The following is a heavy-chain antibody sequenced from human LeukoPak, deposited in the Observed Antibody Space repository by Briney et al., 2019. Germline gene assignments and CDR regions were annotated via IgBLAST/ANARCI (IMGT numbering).Heavy chain of an antibody. Sequence: SVKVSCKASGGTFSSYAISWVRQAPGQGLEWMGGIIPIFGTANYAQKFQGRVTITADESTSTAYMELSSLRSEDTAVYYCARVLLKDIVVVPAAIRLAGRHYYMDVWGKGTTVTVSS. CDR1: GGTFSSYA. D-gene: IGHD2-2*02. J-gene: IGHJ6*03. CDR2: IIPIFGTA. CDR3: ARVLLKDIVVVPAAIRLAGRHYYMDV. V-gene: IGHV1-69*13.